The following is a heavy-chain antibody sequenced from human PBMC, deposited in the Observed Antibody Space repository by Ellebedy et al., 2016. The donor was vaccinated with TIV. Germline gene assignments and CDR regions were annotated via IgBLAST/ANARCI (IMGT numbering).Heavy chain of an antibody. CDR2: IKQDGSEK. Sequence: GESLKISCAASGFTFSSNWMSWVRQTPGKGLEWVAYIKQDGSEKYYVDSVKGRFTISRDNAKNELYLQMNSLRAEDTAVYYCARGRSFNWGQGTLVTVSS. J-gene: IGHJ4*02. CDR3: ARGRSFN. D-gene: IGHD3-10*01. V-gene: IGHV3-7*03. CDR1: GFTFSSNW.